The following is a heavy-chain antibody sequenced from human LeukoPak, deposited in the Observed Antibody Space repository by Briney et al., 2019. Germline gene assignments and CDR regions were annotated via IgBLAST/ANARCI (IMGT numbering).Heavy chain of an antibody. J-gene: IGHJ4*02. CDR1: GYRFTSYW. CDR3: AIWPPEGDIAAAG. V-gene: IGHV5-51*01. D-gene: IGHD6-13*01. Sequence: GASLKISCKGSGYRFTSYWIGWVRQMPGKGLEWMGIIYPGDSDTRYSPSFQGQVTISADKSISTPYLQWSSLKASHTAMYYCAIWPPEGDIAAAGWGQGTLVTVSS. CDR2: IYPGDSDT.